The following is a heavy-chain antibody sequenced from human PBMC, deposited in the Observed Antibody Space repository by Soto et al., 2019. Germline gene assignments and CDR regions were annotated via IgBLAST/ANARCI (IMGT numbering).Heavy chain of an antibody. CDR1: GFTFSSYA. V-gene: IGHV3-30-3*01. Sequence: QVQLVESGGGVVQPGRSLRLSCAASGFTFSSYAMHWVRQAPGKGLEWVAVISYDGSNKYYADSVKGRFTISRDNSKNTLYPQMNSLRAEDTAVYYCAREIPAAMGYYYYGMGVWGQGTTVTVSS. CDR3: AREIPAAMGYYYYGMGV. CDR2: ISYDGSNK. D-gene: IGHD2-2*01. J-gene: IGHJ6*02.